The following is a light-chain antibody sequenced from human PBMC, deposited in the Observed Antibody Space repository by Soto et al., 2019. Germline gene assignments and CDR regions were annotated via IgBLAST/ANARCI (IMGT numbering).Light chain of an antibody. CDR1: QGISSY. CDR3: QQLNSYPIN. J-gene: IGKJ5*01. V-gene: IGKV1-9*01. Sequence: DIQLTQSPSFLSASVGDRVTITFLASQGISSYLAWYQQKPGKAPKLLIYAASTLQSGVPSRFSGSGSGTEFTLTISSLQPEDFATYYCQQLNSYPINFGQGTRLEIK. CDR2: AAS.